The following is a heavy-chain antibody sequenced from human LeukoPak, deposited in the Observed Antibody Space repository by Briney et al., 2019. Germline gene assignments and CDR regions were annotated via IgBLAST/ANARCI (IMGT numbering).Heavy chain of an antibody. V-gene: IGHV3-23*01. J-gene: IGHJ4*02. CDR3: AKTIFGVVIRRHYFDY. CDR1: GFTFSSYA. CDR2: ISGSGGST. D-gene: IGHD3-3*01. Sequence: GGSLRLSCAASGFTFSSYAMSWVRQAPGKGLEWVSAISGSGGSTYYADSVKGRFTISRDNSKNTLYLQMNSLRAEDTAVYYCAKTIFGVVIRRHYFDYWGQGTLVTVSS.